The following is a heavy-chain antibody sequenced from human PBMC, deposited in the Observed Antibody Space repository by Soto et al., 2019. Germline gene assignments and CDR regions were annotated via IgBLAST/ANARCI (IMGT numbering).Heavy chain of an antibody. Sequence: PGGSLRLSCAASGFTFSNFAMHWVRQAPGKGLEWVAIVSFDGNTLYYADSVKGRFTISRDNSKNTLYLQMNSLRAEDDTAVYYCAREGGVYGFDYWGQGTLVTVSS. CDR2: VSFDGNTL. D-gene: IGHD2-8*01. V-gene: IGHV3-30-3*01. CDR1: GFTFSNFA. CDR3: AREGGVYGFDY. J-gene: IGHJ4*02.